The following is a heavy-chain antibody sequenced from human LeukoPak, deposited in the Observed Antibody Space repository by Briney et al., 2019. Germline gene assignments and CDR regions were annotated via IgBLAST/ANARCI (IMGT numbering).Heavy chain of an antibody. CDR1: GYSFTSYW. CDR2: IYPGDSDT. Sequence: GESLKISCKGSGYSFTSYWIGWARQMPGKGLEWMGIIYPGDSDTRYSPSFQGQVTISADKSISTAYLQWSSLKASDTAMYYCARLTGYCSGGSCYLLYWGQGTLVTVSS. J-gene: IGHJ4*02. V-gene: IGHV5-51*01. CDR3: ARLTGYCSGGSCYLLY. D-gene: IGHD2-15*01.